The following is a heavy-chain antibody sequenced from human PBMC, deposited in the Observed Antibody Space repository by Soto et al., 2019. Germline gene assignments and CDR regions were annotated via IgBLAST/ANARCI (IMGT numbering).Heavy chain of an antibody. CDR3: ARGSSELGY. D-gene: IGHD3-10*01. CDR1: GFTFSSHS. J-gene: IGHJ4*02. Sequence: GGSLRLSCVVSGFTFSSHSMSWVRQAPGKGLEWVSSISTSGSGTYHADSVKGRFAISRDNSKNTLFLQMNSLRAEDTAEYYSARGSSELGYWGQGTLVTVSS. CDR2: ISTSGSGT. V-gene: IGHV3-23*01.